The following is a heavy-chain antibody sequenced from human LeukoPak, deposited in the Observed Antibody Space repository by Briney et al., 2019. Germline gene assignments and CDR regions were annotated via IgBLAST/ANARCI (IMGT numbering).Heavy chain of an antibody. J-gene: IGHJ6*02. CDR3: ASGGIYYGSGMDGMDV. D-gene: IGHD3-10*01. CDR2: MNPNSGNT. V-gene: IGHV1-8*01. CDR1: GYTFTSYD. Sequence: ASVKVSCKASGYTFTSYDINWVRQATGQGLEWMGWMNPNSGNTGYAQKFQGRVTMTRNTSISTAYMELSSLRSEDTAVYYCASGGIYYGSGMDGMDVWGQGTTVTVSS.